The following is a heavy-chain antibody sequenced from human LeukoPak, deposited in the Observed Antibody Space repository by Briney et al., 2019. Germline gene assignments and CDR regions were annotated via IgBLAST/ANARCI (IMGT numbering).Heavy chain of an antibody. J-gene: IGHJ5*02. CDR3: ARETGYSSSLWIRSPRFDP. V-gene: IGHV4-59*01. D-gene: IGHD6-13*01. CDR1: GGSISSYY. Sequence: SETLSLTCTVPGGSISSYYWSWIRQPPGKGLEWIGYIYYSGSTNYNPSLKSRVTISADTSKNQFSLKLSSVTAADTAVYYCARETGYSSSLWIRSPRFDPWGQGTLVTVSS. CDR2: IYYSGST.